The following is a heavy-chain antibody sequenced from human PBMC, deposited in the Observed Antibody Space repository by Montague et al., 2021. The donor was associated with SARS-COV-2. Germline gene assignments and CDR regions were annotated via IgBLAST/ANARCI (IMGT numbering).Heavy chain of an antibody. CDR3: ARARQDVVVPALGIGAYYYYYMDV. CDR2: INHSGST. Sequence: SETLSLTCVVYGGSFSGYYWSWIRQPPGKGLEWIGEINHSGSTNXNPSLKSRVTISVDTSKNQFSLKLSSVTAADTAVYYCARARQDVVVPALGIGAYYYYYMDVGGKGTPVTVSS. V-gene: IGHV4-34*01. D-gene: IGHD2-2*01. CDR1: GGSFSGYY. J-gene: IGHJ6*03.